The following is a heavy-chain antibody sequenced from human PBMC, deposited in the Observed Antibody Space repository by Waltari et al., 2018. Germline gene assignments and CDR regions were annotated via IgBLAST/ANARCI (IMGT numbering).Heavy chain of an antibody. Sequence: QVQLAESGGGVVQPGRSLRLSCEASGFTFSGYAMHWVRQAPGKGLELLEVISIDGNNKNYADSVNGRLTISRDNSRDTLYLRINSLRTEDTAVYYCARDQGDDFWSGYYLNWGQGTLVTVSS. CDR3: ARDQGDDFWSGYYLN. CDR2: ISIDGNNK. J-gene: IGHJ4*02. V-gene: IGHV3-30*01. CDR1: GFTFSGYA. D-gene: IGHD3-3*01.